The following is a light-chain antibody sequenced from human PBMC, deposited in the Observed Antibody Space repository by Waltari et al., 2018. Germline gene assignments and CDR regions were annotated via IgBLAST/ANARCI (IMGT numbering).Light chain of an antibody. Sequence: QSALTQPRSVSGSPGQSVTISCTGTSSDVGGYDYVSWYQPHPGKAPKLLICDVTKRPSGVPDRFSGSKSGNTASLTISWLQAEDEADYYGCSYAGSYTHVVFGGGTKLTVL. CDR1: SSDVGGYDY. J-gene: IGLJ2*01. CDR2: DVT. V-gene: IGLV2-11*01. CDR3: CSYAGSYTHVV.